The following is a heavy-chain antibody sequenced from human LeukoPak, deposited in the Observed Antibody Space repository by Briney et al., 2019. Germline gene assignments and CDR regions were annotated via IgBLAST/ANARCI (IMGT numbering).Heavy chain of an antibody. D-gene: IGHD5-12*01. Sequence: SVTVSCKASGGTFINYAISWVRQAPGQGREWMGGMIHIFGTANYAQKFQGRVTITADESTSTAYMELSSLRSEDTAVYYCARAPGIVATRDYYGMDVWGQGTTVTVSS. CDR2: MIHIFGTA. J-gene: IGHJ6*02. V-gene: IGHV1-69*13. CDR1: GGTFINYA. CDR3: ARAPGIVATRDYYGMDV.